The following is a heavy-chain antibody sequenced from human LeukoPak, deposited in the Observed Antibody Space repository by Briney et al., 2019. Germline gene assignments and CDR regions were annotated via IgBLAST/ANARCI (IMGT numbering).Heavy chain of an antibody. V-gene: IGHV7-4-1*02. J-gene: IGHJ3*02. CDR2: INTNTGKP. Sequence: ASVKVSCKASGYTFISYGFSWVRQAPGQGLEWMGWINTNTGKPTYAQGFTGRFVFSLENSVSTAYLQISSLKAEDTAVYYCAAIVATPGAFDIWGQGTMVTVSS. CDR1: GYTFISYG. D-gene: IGHD5-12*01. CDR3: AAIVATPGAFDI.